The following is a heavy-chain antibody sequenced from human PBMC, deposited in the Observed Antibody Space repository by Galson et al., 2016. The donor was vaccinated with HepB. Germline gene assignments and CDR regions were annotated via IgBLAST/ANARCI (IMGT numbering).Heavy chain of an antibody. Sequence: SLRLSCAASGFTFSSYEMNWVRQAPGKGLEWVSYISSSGSTINYADSVKGRFTISRDNAKNSLYLQMNSLRAEDTAVCYCARDRSSWRLYYYYGMDVWGQGTTVTVSS. CDR1: GFTFSSYE. J-gene: IGHJ6*02. D-gene: IGHD6-13*01. V-gene: IGHV3-48*03. CDR3: ARDRSSWRLYYYYGMDV. CDR2: ISSSGSTI.